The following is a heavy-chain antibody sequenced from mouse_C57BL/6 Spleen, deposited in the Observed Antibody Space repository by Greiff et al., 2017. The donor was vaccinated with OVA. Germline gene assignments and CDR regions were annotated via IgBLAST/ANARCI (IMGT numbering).Heavy chain of an antibody. V-gene: IGHV3-6*01. J-gene: IGHJ4*01. CDR2: ISYDGSN. CDR1: GYSITSGYY. CDR3: AREDSLYAMDY. Sequence: EVKLQESGLGLVKPSQSLSLTCSVTGYSITSGYYWNWIRQFPGNKLEWMGYISYDGSNNYNPSLKNRISITRDTSKNQFFLKLNSVTTEDTATYYCAREDSLYAMDYWGQGTSVTVSS.